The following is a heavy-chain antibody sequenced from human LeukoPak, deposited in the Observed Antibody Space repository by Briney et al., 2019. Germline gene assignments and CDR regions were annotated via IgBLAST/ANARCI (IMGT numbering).Heavy chain of an antibody. D-gene: IGHD6-19*01. CDR3: ARIAVTSTGEFDS. CDR1: GFTFSNYA. V-gene: IGHV3-23*01. J-gene: IGHJ4*02. Sequence: PGGSLRLSCAASGFTFSNYAMSWVRQAPGKGLEWVSGISGGGDNTYYADSVKGRFTISRDNSKNTLYLQMNSLRVEDTAVYYCARIAVTSTGEFDSWGQGTLVTVSS. CDR2: ISGGGDNT.